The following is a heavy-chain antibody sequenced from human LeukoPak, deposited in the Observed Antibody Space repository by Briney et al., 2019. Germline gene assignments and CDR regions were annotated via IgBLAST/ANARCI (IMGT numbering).Heavy chain of an antibody. CDR2: IWYDGSNK. CDR1: GFTFSSYG. J-gene: IGHJ4*02. D-gene: IGHD3-10*01. Sequence: GGSLRLSCAASGFTFSSYGMHWARQAPGKGLEWVAVIWYDGSNKYYADSVKGRFTISRDSSKNTLYLQMNSLRAEDTAVYYCASRQYGSGVLGYWGQGTLVTVSS. CDR3: ASRQYGSGVLGY. V-gene: IGHV3-33*01.